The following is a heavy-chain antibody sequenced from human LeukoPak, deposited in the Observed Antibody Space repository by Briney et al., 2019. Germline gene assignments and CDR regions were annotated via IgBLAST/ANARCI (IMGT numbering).Heavy chain of an antibody. V-gene: IGHV1-69*13. CDR1: GGTFSSYA. D-gene: IGHD5-12*01. CDR2: IIPIFGTA. J-gene: IGHJ4*02. CDR3: ASSSGYDLLYYFDY. Sequence: GASVKVSCKASGGTFSSYAISWVRQAPGQGLEWMGAIIPIFGTANYAQKFQGRVTITADESTSTAYMELSSLRSEDTAVYYCASSSGYDLLYYFDYWGQGTLVTVSS.